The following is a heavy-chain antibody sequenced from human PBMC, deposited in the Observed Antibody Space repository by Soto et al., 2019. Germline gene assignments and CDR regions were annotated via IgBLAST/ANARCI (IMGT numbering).Heavy chain of an antibody. D-gene: IGHD3-9*01. CDR3: ARAPHSDILTGIDY. Sequence: QVHLQESGPGLVKPSQTLSLTCAVSGGSISSDVYYWTWIRQPPGKGLEWIGYISHSGTASYNPSLNSRITISLDTSKNQCSLRLASVTAADTAVYFCARAPHSDILTGIDYCGQGTLVTVSS. CDR2: ISHSGTA. J-gene: IGHJ4*02. CDR1: GGSISSDVYY. V-gene: IGHV4-30-4*01.